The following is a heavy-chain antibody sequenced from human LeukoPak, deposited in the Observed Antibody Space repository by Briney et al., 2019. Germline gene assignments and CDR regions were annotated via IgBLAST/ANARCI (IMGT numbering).Heavy chain of an antibody. Sequence: GGSLRLSCAASGFTFSSYSVNWVRQAPGKGLEWVSSISSSSSYIYYADSVKGRFTISRDNAKNSLYLQMNSLRAEDTAVYYCASLPLINYYDSSGYYLDAFDIWGQGTMVTVSS. J-gene: IGHJ3*02. CDR1: GFTFSSYS. D-gene: IGHD3-22*01. CDR3: ASLPLINYYDSSGYYLDAFDI. CDR2: ISSSSSYI. V-gene: IGHV3-21*01.